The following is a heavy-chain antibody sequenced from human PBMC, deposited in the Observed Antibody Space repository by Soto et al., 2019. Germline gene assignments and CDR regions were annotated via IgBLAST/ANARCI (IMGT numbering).Heavy chain of an antibody. J-gene: IGHJ4*02. D-gene: IGHD2-15*01. CDR1: GFTFDDYA. CDR2: ISWNSNII. CDR3: AKGGPDGFCSGGRCYFDY. Sequence: EVQLVESGGGLVQPGRSLRLSCAASGFTFDDYAMHWVRRGPGKGREWVSSISWNSNIIGYADSVKGRFTISRDNAKNSLYLQMNSLRPEDTALYYCAKGGPDGFCSGGRCYFDYGGQGTLVTVSS. V-gene: IGHV3-9*01.